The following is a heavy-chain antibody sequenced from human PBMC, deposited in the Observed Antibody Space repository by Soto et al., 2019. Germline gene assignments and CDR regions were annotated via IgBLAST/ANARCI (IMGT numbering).Heavy chain of an antibody. CDR1: GYTFTSYA. D-gene: IGHD3-3*01. J-gene: IGHJ6*02. Sequence: AASVKVSCKASGYTFTSYAMHWVRQAPGQRLEWMGWINAGNGNTKYSQKFQGRVTITRDTSASTAYMELSSLRSEDTAVYYCARGLIWSGYYVYYYGMDVWGQGTTVTVSS. V-gene: IGHV1-3*01. CDR3: ARGLIWSGYYVYYYGMDV. CDR2: INAGNGNT.